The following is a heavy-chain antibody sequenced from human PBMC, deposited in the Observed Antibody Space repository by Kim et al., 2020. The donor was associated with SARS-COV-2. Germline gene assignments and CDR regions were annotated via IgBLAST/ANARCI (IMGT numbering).Heavy chain of an antibody. V-gene: IGHV6-1*01. D-gene: IGHD6-19*01. Sequence: SEYAVSVKSRITISPDTSKNQFSLQLNSVTPEDTAVYYCARDSSGSYDYWGQGTLVTVSS. CDR3: ARDSSGSYDY. J-gene: IGHJ4*02. CDR2: S.